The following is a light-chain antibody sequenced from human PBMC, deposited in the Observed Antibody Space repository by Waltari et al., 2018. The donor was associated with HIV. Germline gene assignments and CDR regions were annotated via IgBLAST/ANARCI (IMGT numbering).Light chain of an antibody. V-gene: IGLV2-11*01. CDR2: DVS. CDR3: CSFAGSYTWL. CDR1: SSDVGGYNY. Sequence: QSALTQPRSVSGSPGQSVTISCTGTSSDVGGYNYVSWYQQHPGKAPKLMIYDVSKRRAGVPDRFSGSKSGNTASLTISGLQAEDEADYYCCSFAGSYTWLFGGGTKLTVL. J-gene: IGLJ2*01.